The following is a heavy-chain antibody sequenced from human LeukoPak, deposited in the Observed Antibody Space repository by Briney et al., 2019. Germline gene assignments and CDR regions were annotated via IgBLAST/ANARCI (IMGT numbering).Heavy chain of an antibody. CDR2: ISYSGST. CDR3: ARISSSNWYNERGAFDV. CDR1: GGSISSHY. J-gene: IGHJ3*01. V-gene: IGHV4-59*11. D-gene: IGHD6-13*01. Sequence: KTSETLSLTCTVSGGSISSHYWTWIRQPPGKGLEWIGYISYSGSTNYNPSLKSRVTISVDTSKNQFSLKLRSVTAADTAVYYCARISSSNWYNERGAFDVWGQGTMVTVSS.